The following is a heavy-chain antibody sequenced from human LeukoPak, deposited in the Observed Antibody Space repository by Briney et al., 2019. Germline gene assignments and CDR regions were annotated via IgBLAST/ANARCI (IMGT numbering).Heavy chain of an antibody. J-gene: IGHJ5*02. CDR2: ISGGGDAT. V-gene: IGHV3-23*01. Sequence: PGGSLRLSCAASDFSFITYAMSWVRQAPGKGLEWVSTISGGGDATYYADSVKGRFTISRDNSKNTLYLQMNSLRVEDTAVYYCAKDDYAGSWYNWFDPWGQGTLVTVSS. D-gene: IGHD6-13*01. CDR1: DFSFITYA. CDR3: AKDDYAGSWYNWFDP.